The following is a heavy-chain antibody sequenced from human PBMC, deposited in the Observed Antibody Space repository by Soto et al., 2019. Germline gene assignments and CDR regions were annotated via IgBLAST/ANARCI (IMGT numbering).Heavy chain of an antibody. Sequence: QVQLVQSGAEVKKSGSSVKVSCKAPGDTFRRVVISWVRQAPGQGLEWLGGIIPMSGTTDYAQKFQGRVTIRADKATGTAYFDLSSLTFDDTGVYYCSRGVSMACRPGFFHHWGQVSLVTVSS. CDR1: GDTFRRVV. V-gene: IGHV1-69*06. J-gene: IGHJ1*01. D-gene: IGHD6-6*01. CDR3: SRGVSMACRPGFFHH. CDR2: IIPMSGTT.